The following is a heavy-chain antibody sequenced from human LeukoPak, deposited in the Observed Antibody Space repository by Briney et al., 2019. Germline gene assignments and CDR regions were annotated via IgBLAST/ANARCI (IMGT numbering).Heavy chain of an antibody. CDR2: IYYSGST. V-gene: IGHV4-39*01. Sequence: PSETLSLTCTVSGGSISSSSYYWGWIRQPPGKGLEWIGSIYYSGSTYYNPSLKSRVTISVDTSKNQFSLKLSSVTAADTAVYYCARQKWDQGGIAVAGTGNWFDPWGQGTLVTVSS. CDR3: ARQKWDQGGIAVAGTGNWFDP. D-gene: IGHD6-19*01. J-gene: IGHJ5*02. CDR1: GGSISSSSYY.